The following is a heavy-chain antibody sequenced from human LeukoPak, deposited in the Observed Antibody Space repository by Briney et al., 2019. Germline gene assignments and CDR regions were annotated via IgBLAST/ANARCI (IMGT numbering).Heavy chain of an antibody. V-gene: IGHV3-23*01. Sequence: GGSLRLSCAASGFTFSSYAMSWVRQAPGKGLEWGSAIRGSGGSTYYADSVKGRFTISRDNSKNTLHLQMNSLRAEDTAVYYCAKSGGIAAVDPWGQGTLVTVSS. D-gene: IGHD6-25*01. CDR1: GFTFSSYA. CDR2: IRGSGGST. J-gene: IGHJ5*02. CDR3: AKSGGIAAVDP.